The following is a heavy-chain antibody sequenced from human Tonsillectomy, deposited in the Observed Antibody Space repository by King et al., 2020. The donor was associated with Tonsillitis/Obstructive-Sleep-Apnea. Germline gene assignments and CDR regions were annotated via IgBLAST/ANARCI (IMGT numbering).Heavy chain of an antibody. CDR1: GGSISSYY. CDR3: ARAISSSSFAFDI. Sequence: VQLQESGPGLVKPSETLSLTCTVSGGSISSYYWSWIRQPPGKGLEWIGYIYYSGSTNYNPSLKSRVTISVDTSENQFSLKLGSVTAAYTAVYYCARAISSSSFAFDIWGQGTMVTVSS. CDR2: IYYSGST. J-gene: IGHJ3*02. V-gene: IGHV4-59*01. D-gene: IGHD6-6*01.